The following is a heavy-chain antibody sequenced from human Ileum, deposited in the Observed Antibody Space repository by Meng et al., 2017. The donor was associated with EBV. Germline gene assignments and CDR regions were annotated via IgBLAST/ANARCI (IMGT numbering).Heavy chain of an antibody. J-gene: IGHJ5*02. D-gene: IGHD4-17*01. CDR1: GDTLFNGGHY. CDR2: IFYTGST. V-gene: IGHV4-30-4*01. Sequence: QVHLQESGPGLVKPSQTLSLTCTVSGDTLFNGGHYWTWLRQPPGKGLEWIGYIFYTGSTYSNPSLKSRVTISLDLSKNQFSLNLTSVTAADTAVYYCARDSNGDYGWVDPWGQGTLVTVSS. CDR3: ARDSNGDYGWVDP.